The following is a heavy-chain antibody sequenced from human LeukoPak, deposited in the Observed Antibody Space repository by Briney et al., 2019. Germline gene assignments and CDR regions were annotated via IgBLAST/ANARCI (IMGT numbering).Heavy chain of an antibody. J-gene: IGHJ4*02. Sequence: PGGSLRLSCSASVFTFSSYSMTWVRQAPGKGLEWVSYISSSSSNIYYADSVKGRFTISRGNAKNSLYLQMNSLRAEDTAVYYCARDKASYNPSPFDYWGQGTLVTVSS. D-gene: IGHD1-1*01. CDR2: ISSSSSNI. CDR3: ARDKASYNPSPFDY. CDR1: VFTFSSYS. V-gene: IGHV3-48*01.